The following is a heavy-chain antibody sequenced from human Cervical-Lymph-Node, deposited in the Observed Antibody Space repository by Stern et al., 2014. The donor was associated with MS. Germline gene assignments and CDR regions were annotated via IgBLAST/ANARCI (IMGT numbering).Heavy chain of an antibody. Sequence: VHLVESGPGLVKPSQTLSLTCTVSGGAVSSGDRYWSWIRQHPGKGLAWIGYISYSGNTYYNPSLESRVTISMDRSKNQFSLKLRSVTAADTAVYYCARVTEFLRFFYPDYWGQGTRVTVSS. D-gene: IGHD3-3*01. CDR3: ARVTEFLRFFYPDY. CDR2: ISYSGNT. CDR1: GGAVSSGDRY. V-gene: IGHV4-31*03. J-gene: IGHJ4*02.